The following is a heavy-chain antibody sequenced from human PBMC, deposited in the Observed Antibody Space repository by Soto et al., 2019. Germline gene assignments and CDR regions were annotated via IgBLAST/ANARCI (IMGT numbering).Heavy chain of an antibody. CDR3: ARVPYCSSSSCYSYFDS. D-gene: IGHD2-2*01. J-gene: IGHJ4*02. V-gene: IGHV3-74*01. Sequence: EVQLVESGGGLVQPGGSLRLSCAASGFILSNYWMHWARQAPGKGLVWVSRISSDGSSTNYADSVKGRFTISRDNAKNTLHLQMNRLRAEDTAVYYCARVPYCSSSSCYSYFDSWGQGTLVTVSS. CDR1: GFILSNYW. CDR2: ISSDGSST.